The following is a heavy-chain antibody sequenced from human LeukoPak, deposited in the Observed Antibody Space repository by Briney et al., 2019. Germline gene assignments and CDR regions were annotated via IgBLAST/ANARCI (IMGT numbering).Heavy chain of an antibody. CDR2: INHSGST. Sequence: SETLSLTCAVYGGSFSGCYWSWIRQPPGKGLEWIGEINHSGSTNYNPSLKSRVTISVDTSKNQFSLKLSSVTAADTAVYYCARGTTVVKGGYFDYWGQGTLVTVSS. J-gene: IGHJ4*02. CDR1: GGSFSGCY. D-gene: IGHD4-23*01. CDR3: ARGTTVVKGGYFDY. V-gene: IGHV4-34*01.